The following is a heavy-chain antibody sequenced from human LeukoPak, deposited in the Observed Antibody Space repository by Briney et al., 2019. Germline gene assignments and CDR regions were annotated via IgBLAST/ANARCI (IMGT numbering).Heavy chain of an antibody. V-gene: IGHV3-21*01. CDR1: GFTFSSYS. J-gene: IGHJ4*02. CDR2: ISSSSSYI. CDR3: ARDPGYCSSTSCSYFDY. Sequence: GGSLRLSCAASGFTFSSYSMNWVRQAPGKGLEWVSSISSSSSYIYYADSVKGRFTISRDNAKNSLYLQMNSLRAEDTAVYYCARDPGYCSSTSCSYFDYWGQGTLVTVSS. D-gene: IGHD2-2*01.